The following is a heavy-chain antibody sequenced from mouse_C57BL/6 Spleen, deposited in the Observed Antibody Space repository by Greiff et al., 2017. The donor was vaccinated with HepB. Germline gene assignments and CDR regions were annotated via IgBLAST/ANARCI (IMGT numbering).Heavy chain of an antibody. CDR1: GYTFTSYW. CDR3: ARITTVVARDY. CDR2: IDPSDSYT. Sequence: QVQLQQPGAELVRPGTSVKLSCKASGYTFTSYWMHWVKQRPGQGLEWIGVIDPSDSYTNYNQKFKGKATLTVDTSSSTADMQLSSLTSEDSAVYYCARITTVVARDYWGQGTTLTVSS. V-gene: IGHV1-59*01. D-gene: IGHD1-1*01. J-gene: IGHJ2*01.